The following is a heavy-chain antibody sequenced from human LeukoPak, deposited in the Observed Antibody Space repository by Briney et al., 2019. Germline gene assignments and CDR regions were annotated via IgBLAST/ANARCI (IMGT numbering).Heavy chain of an antibody. V-gene: IGHV1-46*01. Sequence: GASVKVSCKVSGFTFTSYYMHWVRQAPGQGLEWMGIINPSGSYTSYAQKFQGRVTMTRDTSTSTVYMELSSLRSEDTAVYYCARDNSGGSTWWFDPWGQGTLVTVSS. D-gene: IGHD2-15*01. J-gene: IGHJ5*02. CDR2: INPSGSYT. CDR1: GFTFTSYY. CDR3: ARDNSGGSTWWFDP.